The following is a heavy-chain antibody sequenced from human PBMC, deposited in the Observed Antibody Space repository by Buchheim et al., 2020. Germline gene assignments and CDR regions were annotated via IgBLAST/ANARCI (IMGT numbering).Heavy chain of an antibody. D-gene: IGHD6-13*01. J-gene: IGHJ4*02. CDR3: ARVAPSSSWPKKGFDY. CDR2: ISAYNGNT. V-gene: IGHV1-18*01. CDR1: GYTFTSYG. Sequence: QVQLVQSGAEVKKPGASVKVSCKASGYTFTSYGISWVRQAPGQGLEWMGWISAYNGNTNYAQKLQGRVTMTRDTSISTAYMELSRLRSDDTAVYYCARVAPSSSWPKKGFDYWGQRTL.